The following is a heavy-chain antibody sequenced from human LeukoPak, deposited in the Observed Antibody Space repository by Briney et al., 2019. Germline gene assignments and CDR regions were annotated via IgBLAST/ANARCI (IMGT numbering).Heavy chain of an antibody. CDR3: TRGSYCSRSTCYRTHNWFDP. CDR1: GFTFGDYA. J-gene: IGHJ5*02. Sequence: GGSLRLSCTASGFTFGDYAMSWVRQAPGKGLEWVGFIRSKAYGGTTEYAASVKDRFTISRDDSKSIVYLQMNSLKIEDTAVYYCTRGSYCSRSTCYRTHNWFDPWGQGTLVTVSS. V-gene: IGHV3-49*04. CDR2: IRSKAYGGTT. D-gene: IGHD2-2*01.